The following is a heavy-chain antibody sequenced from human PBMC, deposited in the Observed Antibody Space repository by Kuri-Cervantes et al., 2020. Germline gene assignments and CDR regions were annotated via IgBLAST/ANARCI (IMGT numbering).Heavy chain of an antibody. V-gene: IGHV3-19*01. D-gene: IGHD4-17*01. CDR1: GFTFSNSD. CDR2: VSWNGSRT. CDR3: AREPTVTTGWFDL. Sequence: GESLKISCAASGFTFSNSDMNWVRQAPGKGLEWVSGVSWNGSRTHYADSVKDRFIISRDNSRNFLYQQMNSLRVEDTAVYYCAREPTVTTGWFDLWGQGTLVTVSS. J-gene: IGHJ5*01.